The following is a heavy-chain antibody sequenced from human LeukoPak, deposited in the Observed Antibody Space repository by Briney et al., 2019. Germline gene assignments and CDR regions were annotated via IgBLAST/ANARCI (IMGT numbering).Heavy chain of an antibody. CDR2: INPKSGGT. CDR1: GYTFTDYY. CDR3: ARVLAKYGNLDY. V-gene: IGHV1-2*02. J-gene: IGHJ4*02. D-gene: IGHD1-14*01. Sequence: ASVTVSCKASGYTFTDYYIHWVRQPPGQGLEWMGWINPKSGGTNNTQKFQGRVTLTSDTSISTAYLELNRLTSDDTAVYYCARVLAKYGNLDYWGQGILVTVSS.